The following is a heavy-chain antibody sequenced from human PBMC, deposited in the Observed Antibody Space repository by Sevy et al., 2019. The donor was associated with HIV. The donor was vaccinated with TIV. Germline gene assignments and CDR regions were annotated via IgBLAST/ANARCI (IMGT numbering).Heavy chain of an antibody. D-gene: IGHD6-13*01. CDR3: ARDAGYSVNWYPRFDP. Sequence: GGSLRLSCAASGFSVSSNYMSWVRQAPGKGPEWVSVIHSGGKISYADSVKGRFTISRDDSKSSLYLQMNTLRAEDTAVYYCARDAGYSVNWYPRFDPWGQGTLVTVSS. J-gene: IGHJ5*02. CDR1: GFSVSSNY. CDR2: IHSGGKI. V-gene: IGHV3-53*05.